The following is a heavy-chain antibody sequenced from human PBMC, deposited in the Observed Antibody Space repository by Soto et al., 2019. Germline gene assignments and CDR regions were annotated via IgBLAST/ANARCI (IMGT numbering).Heavy chain of an antibody. CDR2: IYYSGST. CDR3: ARVDTSMGATCVSY. CDR1: GGSISSGGYY. V-gene: IGHV4-31*03. J-gene: IGHJ4*02. D-gene: IGHD1-26*01. Sequence: QVQLQESGPGLVKPSQTLSLTCTVSGGSISSGGYYWSWIRQHPGKGLEWIGYIYYSGSTYYNPSLKSRVTISVYTSKNQCSLKLSSVTAADTAVYYCARVDTSMGATCVSYWGQGTLVTVSS.